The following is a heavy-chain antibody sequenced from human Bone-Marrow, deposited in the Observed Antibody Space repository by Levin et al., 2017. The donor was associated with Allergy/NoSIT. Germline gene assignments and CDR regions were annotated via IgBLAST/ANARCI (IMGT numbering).Heavy chain of an antibody. CDR3: ARGRLPGRYIGLDI. J-gene: IGHJ6*02. CDR2: IKVDGSEK. V-gene: IGHV3-7*01. D-gene: IGHD2-2*01. CDR1: GFTFSSYW. Sequence: GGSLRLSCAASGFTFSSYWMTWVRQAPGKGLEWVANIKVDGSEKYYVDSVKGRFTISRDNAENSLYLQMNSLRAEDTAIYYCARGRLPGRYIGLDIWGQGTTVTVSS.